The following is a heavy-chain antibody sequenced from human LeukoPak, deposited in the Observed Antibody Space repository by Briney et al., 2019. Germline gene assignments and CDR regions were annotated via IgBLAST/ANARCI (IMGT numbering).Heavy chain of an antibody. Sequence: ASVKVSCKASGYTFTGYFLHWVRQAPGQGLEWMGRVNPNRGGTNYAQKFQGRVTMTRDTSISTAYMELSRLRSDDTAVYYCARGRTIFGVITHLFDCRGQGTLVTVSS. J-gene: IGHJ4*02. V-gene: IGHV1-2*06. CDR2: VNPNRGGT. CDR1: GYTFTGYF. D-gene: IGHD3-3*01. CDR3: ARGRTIFGVITHLFDC.